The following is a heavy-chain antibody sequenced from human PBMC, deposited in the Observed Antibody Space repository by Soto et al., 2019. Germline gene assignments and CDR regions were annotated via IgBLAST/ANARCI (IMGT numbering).Heavy chain of an antibody. J-gene: IGHJ4*02. Sequence: EVQLVESGGGLVQPGGSLKLSCAASGFTFSGSDMHWVRQASGKGLEWVGRIRSKANSYATAYAVSVKGRFTISRDDSRNTAYLQMNSLKTEDTAVYYCARGVYDLWSGHPKGLDYWGQGTVVTVSS. CDR2: IRSKANSYAT. CDR3: ARGVYDLWSGHPKGLDY. D-gene: IGHD3-3*01. V-gene: IGHV3-73*02. CDR1: GFTFSGSD.